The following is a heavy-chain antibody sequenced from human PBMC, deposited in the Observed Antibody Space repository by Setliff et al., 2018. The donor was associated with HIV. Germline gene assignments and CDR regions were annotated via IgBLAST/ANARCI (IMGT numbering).Heavy chain of an antibody. CDR2: IYYSGST. Sequence: PSETLSLTCTVSGGSISSSSYYWGWIRQPPGKGLEWIGSIYYSGSTYYNPSLKSRVTISVDTSKNQFSLKLISVTAADTAVYYCARGPSGGAPAPARAPHYYGLDLWGPGTTVTVSS. CDR3: ARGPSGGAPAPARAPHYYGLDL. V-gene: IGHV4-39*07. CDR1: GGSISSSSYY. D-gene: IGHD2-2*01. J-gene: IGHJ6*01.